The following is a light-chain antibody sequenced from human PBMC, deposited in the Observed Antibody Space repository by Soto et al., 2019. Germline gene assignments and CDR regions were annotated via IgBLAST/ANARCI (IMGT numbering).Light chain of an antibody. Sequence: DVVMTQSPLSVPVTLGQPASISCRSSQSLVHSNGNTYLNWFQQRPGQSPRRLLYKVSIRDPGVPDRFSGSGSGTDFTLKISRVEADDVGVYYCMQGTHWPRTFGQGTKVEIK. J-gene: IGKJ1*01. CDR2: KVS. V-gene: IGKV2-30*02. CDR1: QSLVHSNGNTY. CDR3: MQGTHWPRT.